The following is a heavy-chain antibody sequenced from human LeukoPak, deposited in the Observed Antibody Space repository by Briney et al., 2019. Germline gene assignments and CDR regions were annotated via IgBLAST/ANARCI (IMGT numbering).Heavy chain of an antibody. CDR1: GYTFTGYY. D-gene: IGHD7-27*01. CDR2: INPNSGGT. Sequence: ASVKVSCKASGYTFTGYYMHWVRQTPGQGLEWMGWINPNSGGTNYAQKFQGRVTMTRDTSISTAYMELSRLRSDDTAVYNCARGGAKNWDYYYYMDVWGKGTTVTVSS. CDR3: ARGGAKNWDYYYYMDV. V-gene: IGHV1-2*02. J-gene: IGHJ6*03.